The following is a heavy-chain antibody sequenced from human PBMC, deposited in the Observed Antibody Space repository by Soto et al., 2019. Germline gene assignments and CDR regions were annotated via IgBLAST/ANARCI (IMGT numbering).Heavy chain of an antibody. CDR3: ARYCSGGSCYDGRSSLFYY. CDR2: IYYSGST. J-gene: IGHJ4*02. D-gene: IGHD2-15*01. V-gene: IGHV4-30-4*01. Sequence: SETLSLTCTVSGGSISSGDYYWSWIRQPPGKGLEWIGYIYYSGSTYYNPSLKSRVTISVDTSKNQFSLKLSSVTAADTAVYYCARYCSGGSCYDGRSSLFYYWGQGTLVTVSS. CDR1: GGSISSGDYY.